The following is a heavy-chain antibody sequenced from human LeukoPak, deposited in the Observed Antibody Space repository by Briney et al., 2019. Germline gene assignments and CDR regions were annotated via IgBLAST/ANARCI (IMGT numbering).Heavy chain of an antibody. V-gene: IGHV1-2*02. CDR1: GYTFTGYY. J-gene: IGHJ6*02. CDR2: INPNSGGT. CDR3: ARDLLSLYYYYGMDA. D-gene: IGHD2/OR15-2a*01. Sequence: ASVKVSCTASGYTFTGYYMHWVRQAPGQGLEWMGWINPNSGGTNYAQKFQGRVTMTRDTSISTAYMELSRLRSDDTAVYYCARDLLSLYYYYGMDAWGQGTTVTVSS.